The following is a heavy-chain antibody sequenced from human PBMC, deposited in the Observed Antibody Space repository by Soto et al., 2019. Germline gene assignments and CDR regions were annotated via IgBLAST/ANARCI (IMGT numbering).Heavy chain of an antibody. V-gene: IGHV3-43*01. CDR3: ARGHGSRSFDY. CDR1: GFTFDDYT. D-gene: IGHD3-10*01. Sequence: SLRLSCAASGFTFDDYTLHWVRQAPGKGLEWVSLISWDGNSTYYADSVKGRFTISRDNAKNSLYLQMNSLRAEDTAVYYCARGHGSRSFDYWGQGTLVTVSS. J-gene: IGHJ4*02. CDR2: ISWDGNST.